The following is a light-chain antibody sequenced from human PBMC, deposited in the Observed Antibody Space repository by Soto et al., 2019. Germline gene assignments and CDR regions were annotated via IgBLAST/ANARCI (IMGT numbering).Light chain of an antibody. CDR2: DAS. Sequence: EIVLTQSPATLSLSPGERATLSCRASQSVSSYLAWYQQKPGQAPRLLIYDASNRATGIPARFSGSGSGTDFTLTISSLEPEHFAVYYCQQRSNWPPLVTFGPGPKVDIK. J-gene: IGKJ3*01. CDR3: QQRSNWPPLVT. CDR1: QSVSSY. V-gene: IGKV3-11*01.